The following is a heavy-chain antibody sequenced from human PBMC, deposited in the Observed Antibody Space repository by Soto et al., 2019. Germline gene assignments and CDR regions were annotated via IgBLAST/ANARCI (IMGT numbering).Heavy chain of an antibody. D-gene: IGHD2-15*01. Sequence: VQLVESGGGVVQPGRSLRLSCAASGFTFSSYGMHWGRQAPGKGLEWVAVIWYDGSNKYYADSVKGRFTTSRDNSKNTLYLQMNSLRAEDTAVYYCARDQSLGLLPFYYYYGMDVWGQGTTVTVSS. CDR1: GFTFSSYG. V-gene: IGHV3-33*01. CDR3: ARDQSLGLLPFYYYYGMDV. CDR2: IWYDGSNK. J-gene: IGHJ6*02.